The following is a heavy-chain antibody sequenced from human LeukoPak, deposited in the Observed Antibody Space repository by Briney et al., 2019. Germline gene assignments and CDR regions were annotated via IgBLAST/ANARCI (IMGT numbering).Heavy chain of an antibody. D-gene: IGHD3-22*01. Sequence: SETLSLTCTVSGGSISSGSYSWRWIRQPAGKGLEWIGLIYNSGSANYNPSLKRRVTISVDTSKNQFSLKLTSVTAADTAAYYCARGYESQGYYFPFDHWGQGTLITVSS. V-gene: IGHV4-61*02. J-gene: IGHJ4*02. CDR3: ARGYESQGYYFPFDH. CDR1: GGSISSGSYS. CDR2: IYNSGSA.